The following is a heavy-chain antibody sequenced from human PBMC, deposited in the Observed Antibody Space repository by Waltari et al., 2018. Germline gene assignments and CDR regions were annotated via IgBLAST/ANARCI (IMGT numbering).Heavy chain of an antibody. J-gene: IGHJ4*02. Sequence: QVQLVQSGAEVTKPGSSVKVSCKASGGTFSSYAISWVQQTPGQGLEWMGGIIPIFGTANYAQKFQGRVTITADESTSTAYMELSSLRSEDTAVYYCARGTDILTGYYRGGFDYWGQGTLVTVSS. CDR2: IIPIFGTA. V-gene: IGHV1-69*01. CDR3: ARGTDILTGYYRGGFDY. CDR1: GGTFSSYA. D-gene: IGHD3-9*01.